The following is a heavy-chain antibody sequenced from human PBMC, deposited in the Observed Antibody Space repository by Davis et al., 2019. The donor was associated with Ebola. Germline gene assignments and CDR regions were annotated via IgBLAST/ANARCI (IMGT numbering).Heavy chain of an antibody. J-gene: IGHJ5*01. V-gene: IGHV3-20*01. CDR2: INWNGGST. Sequence: PGGSLRLSCAASGFTFDDYAMSWVRQAPGKGLEWVSGINWNGGSTGYADSVKGRFTVSRDNARNSLYLQMNSLRVEDTAFYHCARVNAVTGYSRFDSWGQGSLVTVSS. D-gene: IGHD3-9*01. CDR3: ARVNAVTGYSRFDS. CDR1: GFTFDDYA.